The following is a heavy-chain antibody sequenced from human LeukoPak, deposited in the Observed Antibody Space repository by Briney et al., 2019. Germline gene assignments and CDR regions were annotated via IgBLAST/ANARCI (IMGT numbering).Heavy chain of an antibody. CDR1: GYTFTGYY. Sequence: ASVKVSCKASGYTFTGYYMHWVRQAPGQGLEWMGRINPNSGGTNYAQKFQGRVTMTRDTSISTAYMELSRLRSDDTAVYYCARDQGGYSYGAHFDYWGQGTLVTVSS. D-gene: IGHD5-18*01. CDR3: ARDQGGYSYGAHFDY. V-gene: IGHV1-2*06. CDR2: INPNSGGT. J-gene: IGHJ4*02.